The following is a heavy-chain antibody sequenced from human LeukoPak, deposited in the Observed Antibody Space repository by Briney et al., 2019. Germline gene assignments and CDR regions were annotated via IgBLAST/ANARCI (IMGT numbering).Heavy chain of an antibody. Sequence: RPGGSLRLSCAASGFTFSSYSMNWVRQAPGKGLEWVSSISSGSNYKYYADSVKGRFTISRDNAKNSLFLQMDSLRAEDTAVYYCAGGDTSMVIIIYWGQGTLVTVSS. J-gene: IGHJ4*02. D-gene: IGHD5-18*01. CDR3: AGGDTSMVIIIY. CDR2: ISSGSNYK. CDR1: GFTFSSYS. V-gene: IGHV3-21*01.